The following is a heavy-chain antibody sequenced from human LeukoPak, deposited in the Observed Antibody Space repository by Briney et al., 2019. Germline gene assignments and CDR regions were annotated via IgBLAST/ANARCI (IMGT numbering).Heavy chain of an antibody. J-gene: IGHJ4*02. Sequence: GGSLRLSCAASGFTFSNAWMSWVRQAPGKGLEWVSAISGSGGSTYYAASVKGRFTISRDNSKNTLYLQMNSLRAEDTAVYCRAKEDDFWSGQFDYWGQGTLVTVSS. CDR1: GFTFSNAW. D-gene: IGHD3-3*01. CDR2: ISGSGGST. CDR3: AKEDDFWSGQFDY. V-gene: IGHV3-23*01.